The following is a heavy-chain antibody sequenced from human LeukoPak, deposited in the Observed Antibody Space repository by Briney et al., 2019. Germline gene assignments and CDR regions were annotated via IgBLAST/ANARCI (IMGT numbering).Heavy chain of an antibody. Sequence: GGSLRLSCAASGFTFSSYSMNWVRQAPGKGPEWVSSISSSSSYIYYADSVKGRFTISRDNAKNSLYLQMNSLRAEDTAVYYCARDASGSQGYWGQGTLVTVSS. CDR3: ARDASGSQGY. J-gene: IGHJ4*02. CDR1: GFTFSSYS. D-gene: IGHD1-26*01. V-gene: IGHV3-21*01. CDR2: ISSSSSYI.